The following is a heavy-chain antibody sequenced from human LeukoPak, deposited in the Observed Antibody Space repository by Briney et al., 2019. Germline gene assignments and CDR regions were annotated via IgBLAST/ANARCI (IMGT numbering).Heavy chain of an antibody. Sequence: PGGSLRLSCAASGFTFSSYWMHWVRQAPGKGLVWVSHIVQDGSNTFYADSVKGRFTISRDNAKNTVYLQMNSLRAEDTAVYYCATDDYRGLGYWGQGTLVTVSS. J-gene: IGHJ4*02. D-gene: IGHD4-11*01. V-gene: IGHV3-74*01. CDR3: ATDDYRGLGY. CDR2: IVQDGSNT. CDR1: GFTFSSYW.